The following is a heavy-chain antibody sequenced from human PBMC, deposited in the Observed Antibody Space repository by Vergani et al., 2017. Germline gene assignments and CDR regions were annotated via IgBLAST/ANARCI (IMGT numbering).Heavy chain of an antibody. V-gene: IGHV1-3*01. CDR1: GYTFTSYA. CDR3: ARESRAYYYGSDTDPNFDY. D-gene: IGHD3-10*01. CDR2: INAGNGNT. J-gene: IGHJ4*02. Sequence: QVQLVQSGAEVKKPGASVKVSCKASGYTFTSYAMHWVRQAPGQRLEWMGWINAGNGNTKYSQKFQGRVTITRDTSASTAYMVLSSLRSEDTAVYYCARESRAYYYGSDTDPNFDYWGQGTLVTVSS.